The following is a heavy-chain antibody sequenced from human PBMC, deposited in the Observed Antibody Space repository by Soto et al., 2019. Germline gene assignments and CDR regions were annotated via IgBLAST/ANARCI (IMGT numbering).Heavy chain of an antibody. CDR1: GGSISSDHYH. D-gene: IGHD4-17*01. CDR3: VREDDGGDRDYYGLDV. V-gene: IGHV4-30-4*01. J-gene: IGHJ6*02. CDR2: IHYSGSV. Sequence: QVQLQESGPGLVRPSQTLSLTCTVSGGSISSDHYHWTWIRQTPGKGLEWIGYIHYSGSVYYNPSLPSRVTMSVDTSKNLFSLKLSSGTAADTAVYFCVREDDGGDRDYYGLDVWGQGTTVTVSS.